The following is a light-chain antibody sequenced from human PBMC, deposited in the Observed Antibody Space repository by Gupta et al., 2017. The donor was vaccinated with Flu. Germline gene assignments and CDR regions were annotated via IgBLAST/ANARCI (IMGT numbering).Light chain of an antibody. CDR2: EIL. CDR1: ISDIGGHTY. CDR3: SSYRGCSSGSDFYV. Sequence: ALPQPAAVSGSPGQSITISCTGSISDIGGHTYVSWYQQHPGKAPKLRIYEILNRPSGISDRFSGSRSGNTASLTISGLQAVDDADYYCSSYRGCSSGSDFYVFGTGTTFTV. V-gene: IGLV2-14*03. J-gene: IGLJ1*01.